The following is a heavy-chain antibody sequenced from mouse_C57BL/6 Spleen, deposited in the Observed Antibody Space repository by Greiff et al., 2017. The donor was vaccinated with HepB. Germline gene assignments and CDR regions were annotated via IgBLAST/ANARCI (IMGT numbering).Heavy chain of an antibody. V-gene: IGHV5-17*01. CDR2: ISSGSSTI. Sequence: EVQLVESGGGLVKPGGSLKLSCAASGFTFSDYGMHWVRQAPEKGLEWVAYISSGSSTIYYADTVKGRFTISRDNAKNTLFLQMTSLRSEDTAMYYCAGAYYSNFYFDYWGQGTTLTVSS. CDR3: AGAYYSNFYFDY. J-gene: IGHJ2*01. D-gene: IGHD2-5*01. CDR1: GFTFSDYG.